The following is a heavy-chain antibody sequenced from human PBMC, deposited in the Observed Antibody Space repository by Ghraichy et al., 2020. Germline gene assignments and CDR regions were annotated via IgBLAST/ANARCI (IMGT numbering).Heavy chain of an antibody. CDR1: GGSISSYY. CDR2: IYYSGST. V-gene: IGHV4-59*01. D-gene: IGHD5-18*01. J-gene: IGHJ4*02. CDR3: ASSPNTAMGWGYFDY. Sequence: SETLSLTCTVSGGSISSYYWSWIRQPPGKGLEWIGYIYYSGSTNYNPSLKSRVTRSVDTSKNQFSLKLSSVTAADTAVYYCASSPNTAMGWGYFDYWGQGTLVTVSS.